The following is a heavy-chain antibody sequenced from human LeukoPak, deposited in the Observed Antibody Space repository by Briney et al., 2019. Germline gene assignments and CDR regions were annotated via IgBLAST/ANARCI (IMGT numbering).Heavy chain of an antibody. V-gene: IGHV3-30*03. D-gene: IGHD6-19*01. Sequence: GGSLRLSCAASGFTFSSYGIHWVRQAPGKGLEWVAVISYDGSNKYYADSVKGRFTISRDNSKNTLYLQMNSLRAEDTAVYYCATDLGSVWSFFDYWGQGTRVTVSS. J-gene: IGHJ4*02. CDR2: ISYDGSNK. CDR3: ATDLGSVWSFFDY. CDR1: GFTFSSYG.